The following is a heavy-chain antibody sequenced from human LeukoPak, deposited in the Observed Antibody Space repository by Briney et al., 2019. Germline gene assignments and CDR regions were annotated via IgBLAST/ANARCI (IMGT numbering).Heavy chain of an antibody. CDR1: GFTFSSYA. Sequence: PGGSLRLSCAASGFTFSSYAMIWVPQAPGKGREGGTFIQNDGTDKSYAASVQGRFTISRDNSKNTVYLHMNSLRADDTALYYCAREGGRAAPGRFDYWGQGTLVTVSS. D-gene: IGHD6-13*01. CDR3: AREGGRAAPGRFDY. CDR2: IQNDGTDK. J-gene: IGHJ4*02. V-gene: IGHV3-30*02.